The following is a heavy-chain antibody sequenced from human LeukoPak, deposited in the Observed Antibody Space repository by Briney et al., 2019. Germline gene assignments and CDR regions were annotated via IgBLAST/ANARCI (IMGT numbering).Heavy chain of an antibody. CDR1: RGSIGKTSYH. CDR3: AGFKQIGRSFVS. Sequence: PSETLSLTCTVTRGSIGKTSYHWGWTRDPPGKGLEGIGNIYYSGTTYYNPSLKRRVTIQVDTSKHQFSLTLNSVTPADPAVYFCAGFKQIGRSFVSWGLGSLVTVSS. CDR2: IYYSGTT. D-gene: IGHD1/OR15-1a*01. V-gene: IGHV4-39*07. J-gene: IGHJ4*02.